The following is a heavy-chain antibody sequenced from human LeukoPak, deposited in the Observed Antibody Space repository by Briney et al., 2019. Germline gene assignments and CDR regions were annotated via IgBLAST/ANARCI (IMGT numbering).Heavy chain of an antibody. Sequence: GASVKVSCKASGYTFTSYGISWVRQAPGQGLEWMGWISAYNGNTHYAQKLQGGVTMTTDTSTSTVYMELRSLRSDDTAVYYCASPLYGDYGYYYYYMDVWGKGTTVTVSS. CDR3: ASPLYGDYGYYYYYMDV. V-gene: IGHV1-18*01. J-gene: IGHJ6*03. D-gene: IGHD4-17*01. CDR1: GYTFTSYG. CDR2: ISAYNGNT.